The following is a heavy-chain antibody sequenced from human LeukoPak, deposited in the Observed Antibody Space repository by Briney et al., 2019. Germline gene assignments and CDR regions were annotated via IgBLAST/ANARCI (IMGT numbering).Heavy chain of an antibody. V-gene: IGHV3-23*01. CDR3: AKAQDGSGLYGNWFDP. CDR1: GFTFDDYA. D-gene: IGHD3-22*01. CDR2: ISGSSGST. Sequence: PGGSLRLSCAASGFTFDDYAMSWVRQAPGKGLEWVSAISGSSGSTYYADSVKGRFTISRDNSKNTLYLQMNSLRAEDTAVYYCAKAQDGSGLYGNWFDPWGQGTLVTVSS. J-gene: IGHJ5*02.